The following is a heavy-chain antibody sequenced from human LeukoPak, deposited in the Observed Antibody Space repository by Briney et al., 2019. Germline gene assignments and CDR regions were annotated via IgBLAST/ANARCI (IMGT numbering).Heavy chain of an antibody. CDR2: IDPSDSYT. Sequence: GESLKISCKGSGYSFTSYWISWARQMPGKGLEWMGRIDPSDSYTNYSPSFQGHVTISADKSISTAYLQWSSLKASDTAMYYCARHSVRGVPSYYYGMDVWGKGTTVTVSS. J-gene: IGHJ6*04. CDR3: ARHSVRGVPSYYYGMDV. CDR1: GYSFTSYW. D-gene: IGHD3-10*02. V-gene: IGHV5-10-1*01.